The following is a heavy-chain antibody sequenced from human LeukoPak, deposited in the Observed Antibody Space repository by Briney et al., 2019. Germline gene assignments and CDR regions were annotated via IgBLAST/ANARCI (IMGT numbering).Heavy chain of an antibody. CDR2: IAGGYEST. CDR1: GLIFNTNG. CDR3: ARGVYWSLDY. Sequence: PGGSLRLSCAISGLIFNTNGMNWVRHSHGEGLECLATIAGGYESTYYTDSVKGRFATSRDNSRNTLFLHMNSLRVEDTAVYYCARGVYWSLDYWGQGTPVTVSS. V-gene: IGHV3-23*01. J-gene: IGHJ4*02. D-gene: IGHD1-1*01.